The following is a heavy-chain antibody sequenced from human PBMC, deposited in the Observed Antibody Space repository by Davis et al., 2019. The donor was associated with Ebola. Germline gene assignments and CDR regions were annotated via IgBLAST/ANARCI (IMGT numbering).Heavy chain of an antibody. V-gene: IGHV4-59*02. CDR1: GGSVNNDF. D-gene: IGHD3-16*01. Sequence: PSETLSLTCTVSGGSVNNDFWSWIRQSPGKGLEWIGIISYTGTTNYNSSLNSRVTISVDTSKNQFSLKLSSVTAADTAIYYCARGGASSKNFDYWGQGSLVTVSS. CDR3: ARGGASSKNFDY. J-gene: IGHJ4*02. CDR2: ISYTGTT.